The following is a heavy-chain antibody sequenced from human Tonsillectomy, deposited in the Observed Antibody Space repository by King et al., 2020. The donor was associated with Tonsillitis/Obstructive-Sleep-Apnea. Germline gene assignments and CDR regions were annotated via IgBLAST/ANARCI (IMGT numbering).Heavy chain of an antibody. V-gene: IGHV4-59*01. J-gene: IGHJ3*02. CDR1: GGSISSFY. Sequence: QLQESGPGLVKPSETLSLTCTVSGGSISSFYWSWVRQPPGKGLEWVGYSYYSGGTNYNPSLKSRVNISVDTSKNQFSLKLSSVTAADTAVYYCAGEGYLDAFDIWGQGTMVTVSS. CDR3: AGEGYLDAFDI. D-gene: IGHD6-13*01. CDR2: SYYSGGT.